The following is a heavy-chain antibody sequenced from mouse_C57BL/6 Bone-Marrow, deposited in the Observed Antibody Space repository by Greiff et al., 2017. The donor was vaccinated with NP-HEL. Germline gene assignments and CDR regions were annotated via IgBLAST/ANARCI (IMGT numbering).Heavy chain of an antibody. J-gene: IGHJ1*03. CDR1: GFNIKDDY. V-gene: IGHV14-4*01. D-gene: IGHD1-1*01. Sequence: EVQLQQSGAELVRPGASVKLSCTASGFNIKDDYMHWVKQRPEQGLEWIGWIDPENGDTEYASKFQGKATITADTSSNTAYLQLSSLTSEDTAVYYCTQFITTVVAPYWYFDVWGTGTTVTVSS. CDR2: IDPENGDT. CDR3: TQFITTVVAPYWYFDV.